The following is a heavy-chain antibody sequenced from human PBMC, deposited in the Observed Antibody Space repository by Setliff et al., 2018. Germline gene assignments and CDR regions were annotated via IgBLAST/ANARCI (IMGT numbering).Heavy chain of an antibody. V-gene: IGHV4-39*07. CDR3: ARVSMYSSSWYYYYYGMDV. CDR2: IYYSGST. Sequence: PSETLSLTCTVSGGSISSTIYYWGWIRQPPGKGLEWIGSIYYSGSTYYNPSLKSRVTISVDTSKNQFSLKLSSVTAAGTAVYYCARVSMYSSSWYYYYYGMDVWGQGTTVTVSS. CDR1: GGSISSTIYY. J-gene: IGHJ6*02. D-gene: IGHD6-13*01.